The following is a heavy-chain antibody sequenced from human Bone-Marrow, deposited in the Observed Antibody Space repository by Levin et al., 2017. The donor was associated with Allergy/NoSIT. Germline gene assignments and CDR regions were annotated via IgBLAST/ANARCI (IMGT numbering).Heavy chain of an antibody. CDR2: ISGSGSST. Sequence: ASVKVSCTASGFTFSDYAMSWVRQAPGKGLEWLSAISGSGSSTFYPDSVKGRFTVSRDNSKSTLYLHMDRLSAEDTAMYYCAKDKYSSSWADGVKTWGKGTLGAVSS. CDR3: AKDKYSSSWADGVKT. D-gene: IGHD6-13*01. J-gene: IGHJ3*01. CDR1: GFTFSDYA. V-gene: IGHV3-23*01.